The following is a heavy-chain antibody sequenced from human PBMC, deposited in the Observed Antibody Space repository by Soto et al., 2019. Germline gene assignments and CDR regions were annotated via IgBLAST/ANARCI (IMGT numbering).Heavy chain of an antibody. J-gene: IGHJ6*02. CDR2: LYLYSST. V-gene: IGHV3-53*01. D-gene: IGHD3-10*01. CDR1: WLTVSIKY. Sequence: GWSLRRSCTGSWLTVSIKYVICVRHAPGKVLGWVSGLYLYSSTYYADSLKGRFTISRDNSNNTLYLHMSSLRVEDTAVYYCARDQLYGSASSNNIQQSSYATDVWGPGHPVTVSS. CDR3: ARDQLYGSASSNNIQQSSYATDV.